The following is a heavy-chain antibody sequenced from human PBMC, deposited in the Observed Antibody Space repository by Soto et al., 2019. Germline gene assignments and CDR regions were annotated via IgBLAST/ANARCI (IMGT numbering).Heavy chain of an antibody. V-gene: IGHV4-59*08. CDR3: ARHRDWEDNWFDP. CDR1: GGSISSYY. D-gene: IGHD1-26*01. J-gene: IGHJ5*02. CDR2: IYYSGST. Sequence: QVQLQESGPGLVKPSETLSLTCTVSGGSISSYYWSWIRQPPGKGLEWIGYIYYSGSTNYNPSLKSRVTISVDTSKNQFSLKLSSVTAADTAVYYCARHRDWEDNWFDPWGQGTLVTVSS.